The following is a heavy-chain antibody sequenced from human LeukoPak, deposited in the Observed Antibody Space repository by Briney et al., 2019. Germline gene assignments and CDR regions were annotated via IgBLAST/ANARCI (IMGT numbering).Heavy chain of an antibody. J-gene: IGHJ5*02. CDR3: ARDREIHPGYYDSSGFGGWFDP. CDR1: GYTFTSYG. V-gene: IGHV1-18*01. D-gene: IGHD3-22*01. CDR2: ISAYNGNT. Sequence: ASVKVSCKASGYTFTSYGISWVRQAPGQGLEWMGWISAYNGNTNYAQKLQGRATMTTDTSTSTAYMELRSLRSDDTAVYYCARDREIHPGYYDSSGFGGWFDPWGQGTLVTVSS.